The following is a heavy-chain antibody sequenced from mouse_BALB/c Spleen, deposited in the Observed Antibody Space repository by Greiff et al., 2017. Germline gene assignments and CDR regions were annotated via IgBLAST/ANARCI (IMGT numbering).Heavy chain of an antibody. Sequence: EVQRVESGGGLVQPGGSLRLSCATSGFTFTDYYMSWVRQPPGKALEWLGFIRNKANGYTTEYSASVKGRFTISRDNSQSILYLQMNTLRAEDSATYYCARGTGDYWGQGTTLTVSS. CDR1: GFTFTDYY. V-gene: IGHV7-3*02. D-gene: IGHD4-1*01. J-gene: IGHJ2*01. CDR3: ARGTGDY. CDR2: IRNKANGYTT.